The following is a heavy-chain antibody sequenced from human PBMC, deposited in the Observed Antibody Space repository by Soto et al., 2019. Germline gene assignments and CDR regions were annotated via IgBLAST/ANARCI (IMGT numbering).Heavy chain of an antibody. CDR3: AKYPPYYYDSSGNFDY. D-gene: IGHD3-22*01. J-gene: IGHJ4*02. CDR2: ISSSGGTT. V-gene: IGHV3-23*01. Sequence: GGSLRLSCAVSGFTFSSFAMSWVRQAPGKGLEWVSVISSSGGTTYYADSVKGRFTISRDNSKNTLYLQMNSLRAEDTAVYYCAKYPPYYYDSSGNFDYWGPGTLVTVSS. CDR1: GFTFSSFA.